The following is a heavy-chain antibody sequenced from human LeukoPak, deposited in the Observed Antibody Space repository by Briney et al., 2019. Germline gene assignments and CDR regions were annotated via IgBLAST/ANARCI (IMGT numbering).Heavy chain of an antibody. D-gene: IGHD3-22*01. V-gene: IGHV3-48*03. J-gene: IGHJ4*02. Sequence: GGSLRLSCAASGFTFSSYEMNWVRQAPGKGLEWVSYISIGGRTQYYADSVKGRFTISRDNAKNSLYLQMNSLRAEDTAVYYCARGSYDSSGYYPNVDYWGQGTLVTVSS. CDR3: ARGSYDSSGYYPNVDY. CDR1: GFTFSSYE. CDR2: ISIGGRTQ.